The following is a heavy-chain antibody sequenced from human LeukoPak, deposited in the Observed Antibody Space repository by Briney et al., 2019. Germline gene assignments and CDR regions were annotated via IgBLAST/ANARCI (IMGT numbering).Heavy chain of an antibody. CDR1: VVSLRINS. J-gene: IGHJ4*02. CDR3: TRVGRSLHWNPDY. D-gene: IGHD1-1*01. V-gene: IGHV4-59*13. Sequence: SETLSLTCTVFVVSLRINSWIWFRKPPGKGLNWIGCISDSGKTNYNPSLRGRVTISVNTSKNQFSLKLSSVTAADTAVYYCTRVGRSLHWNPDYWGQGTLVTVSS. CDR2: ISDSGKT.